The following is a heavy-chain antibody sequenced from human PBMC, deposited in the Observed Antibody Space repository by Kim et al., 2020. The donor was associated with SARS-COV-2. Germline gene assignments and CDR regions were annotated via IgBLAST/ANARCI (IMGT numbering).Heavy chain of an antibody. CDR1: GYTFTGYY. V-gene: IGHV1-2*02. Sequence: ASVKVSCKASGYTFTGYYIHWVRQAPGQGLEWMGWINPNSGGTNYAQKFQGRVTMTRDTSISTADMELSRLRSDDTAVYYFASESLVNYYGMDVWGQGTTVTVSS. CDR2: INPNSGGT. D-gene: IGHD6-6*01. CDR3: ASESLVNYYGMDV. J-gene: IGHJ6*02.